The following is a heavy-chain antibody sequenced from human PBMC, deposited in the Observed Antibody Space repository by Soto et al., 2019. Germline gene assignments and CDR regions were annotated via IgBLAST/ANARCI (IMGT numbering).Heavy chain of an antibody. Sequence: GGSLRLSCAASGFRFSSHDMSWVRQAPGKGLEWVSAISGSGGSTYYADSVKGRFTISGDNSKNTLYLQMNSLRAEDTAVYYCANRDTSMVTRYYYGMDVWGQGTTVTVSS. V-gene: IGHV3-23*01. CDR3: ANRDTSMVTRYYYGMDV. CDR2: ISGSGGST. D-gene: IGHD5-18*01. J-gene: IGHJ6*02. CDR1: GFRFSSHD.